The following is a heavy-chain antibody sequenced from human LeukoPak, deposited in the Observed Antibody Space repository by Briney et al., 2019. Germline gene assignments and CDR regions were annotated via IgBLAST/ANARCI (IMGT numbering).Heavy chain of an antibody. D-gene: IGHD6-13*01. V-gene: IGHV3-66*01. CDR2: IYSVGGT. Sequence: GGSLRLSCAASGLTVSSSYMSWVRQAPGKGLEWVSVIYSVGGTYYADSVKDRFTISRDNSKNTLYLQMNSLRAEDTALYYCARESSWSFDYWGQGTLVTVSS. CDR1: GLTVSSSY. CDR3: ARESSWSFDY. J-gene: IGHJ4*02.